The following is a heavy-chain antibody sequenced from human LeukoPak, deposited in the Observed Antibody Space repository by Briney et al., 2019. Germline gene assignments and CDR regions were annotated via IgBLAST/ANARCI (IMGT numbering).Heavy chain of an antibody. D-gene: IGHD6-6*01. Sequence: SETLSLTCTVSGGSISGYYWSWIRQPPGKGLEWIGETNHSGSTNYNPSLKSRVTISVDTSKNQFSLKLSSVTAADTAVYYCARAPVSSIAAGGSGYWGQGTLVTVSS. CDR1: GGSISGYY. CDR2: TNHSGST. CDR3: ARAPVSSIAAGGSGY. V-gene: IGHV4-34*01. J-gene: IGHJ4*02.